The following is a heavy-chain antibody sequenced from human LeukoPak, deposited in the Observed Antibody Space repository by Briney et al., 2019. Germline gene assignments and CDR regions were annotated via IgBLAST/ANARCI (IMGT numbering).Heavy chain of an antibody. Sequence: SETLSLTCTVSGGSISSYYWSWIRQPAGKGLEWIGRIFTSGSTNYNPSLKSRVTMSVDTSKNQFSLKLSSVTAADTAVYYCARDYPSGHYSFWFDPWGQGTLVTVSS. CDR3: ARDYPSGHYSFWFDP. CDR1: GGSISSYY. CDR2: IFTSGST. D-gene: IGHD3-3*01. V-gene: IGHV4-4*07. J-gene: IGHJ5*02.